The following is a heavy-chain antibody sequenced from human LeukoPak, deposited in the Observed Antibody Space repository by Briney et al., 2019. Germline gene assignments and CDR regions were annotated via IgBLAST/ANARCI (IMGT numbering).Heavy chain of an antibody. CDR3: ARDIVMVVGSFYYGMDF. J-gene: IGHJ6*02. CDR1: GYTFASFG. D-gene: IGHD2-15*01. V-gene: IGHV1-18*01. CDR2: ISAYNGNT. Sequence: GASVKVSCKAPGYTFASFGISWVRQAPGQGLEWMGWISAYNGNTNYAQNFQDRVTMTTDTSTSTAYMELRSLRSDDTAVYYCARDIVMVVGSFYYGMDFWGQGTTVTIS.